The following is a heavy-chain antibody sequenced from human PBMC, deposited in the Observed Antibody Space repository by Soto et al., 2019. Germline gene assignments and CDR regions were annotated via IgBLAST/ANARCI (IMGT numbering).Heavy chain of an antibody. CDR2: ISYDGHNK. Sequence: QVQLVESGGGVVQPGGSLRLSCTASGFTFTTFGIHWVRQAPGKGLEWVALISYDGHNKYYSDSVKGRFTISRDNYKNTQSLQMNSLRAEDTAVYYCAKDLQAYGDYNHYYYGMDVWGQGTTVSVSS. J-gene: IGHJ6*02. D-gene: IGHD4-17*01. V-gene: IGHV3-30*18. CDR3: AKDLQAYGDYNHYYYGMDV. CDR1: GFTFTTFG.